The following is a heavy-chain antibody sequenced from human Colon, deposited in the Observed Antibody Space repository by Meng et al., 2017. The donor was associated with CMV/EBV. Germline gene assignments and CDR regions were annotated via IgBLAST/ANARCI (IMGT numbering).Heavy chain of an antibody. J-gene: IGHJ4*02. Sequence: GESLKISCVASGFTFDEYVMHWVRQAPGKGLEWVAVISYDGSNKYYADSVKGRFTISRDNSKNTLYLQMNSLRAEDTAVYYCTHSGSYYGLYYFDYWGQGTLVTVSS. V-gene: IGHV3-30-3*01. CDR2: ISYDGSNK. D-gene: IGHD1-26*01. CDR3: THSGSYYGLYYFDY. CDR1: GFTFDEYV.